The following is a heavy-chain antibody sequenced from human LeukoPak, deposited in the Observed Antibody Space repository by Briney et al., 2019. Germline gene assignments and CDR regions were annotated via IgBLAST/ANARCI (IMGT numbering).Heavy chain of an antibody. CDR2: IYYSGST. CDR3: ARDVAVVPAAPTEHYFDY. V-gene: IGHV4-31*03. Sequence: SQTLSLTCTVSGGSISSGGYYWSWIRQHPGKGLEWIGYIYYSGSTYYNPSLKSRVTMSVDTSKNQFSLKLSSVTAADTAVYYCARDVAVVPAAPTEHYFDYWGQGTLVTVSS. CDR1: GGSISSGGYY. D-gene: IGHD2-2*01. J-gene: IGHJ4*02.